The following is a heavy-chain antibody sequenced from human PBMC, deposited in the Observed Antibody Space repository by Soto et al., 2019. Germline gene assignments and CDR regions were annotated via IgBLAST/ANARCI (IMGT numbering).Heavy chain of an antibody. J-gene: IGHJ4*02. CDR2: ITYSGVS. Sequence: PSETLSLTCTVSGGSLSRGGSNWNWIRHHPGEGLEWIGYITYSGVSYSIPSLKSRVTMSVDTSKNQFSLRLASVTTADTAVYYCARDSGESLRFFDYWGQGTPVTVSS. CDR1: GGSLSRGGSN. D-gene: IGHD3-10*01. CDR3: ARDSGESLRFFDY. V-gene: IGHV4-31*03.